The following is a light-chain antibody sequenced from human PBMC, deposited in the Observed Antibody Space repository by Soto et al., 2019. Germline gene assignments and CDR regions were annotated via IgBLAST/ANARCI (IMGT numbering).Light chain of an antibody. CDR3: QQYGSSPIT. CDR1: QSVSSY. CDR2: GAS. J-gene: IGKJ5*01. Sequence: EIVLTQSPGTLSLSPRERATLSCRASQSVSSYLAWYQQKPGQAPRLLIYGASSRATGIPDRFSGSGSGTDFTLTISRLEPEDFAVYYCQQYGSSPITFGQGTRLEIK. V-gene: IGKV3-20*01.